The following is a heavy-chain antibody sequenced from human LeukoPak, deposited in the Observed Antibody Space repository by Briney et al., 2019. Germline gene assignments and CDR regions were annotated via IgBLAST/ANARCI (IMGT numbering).Heavy chain of an antibody. V-gene: IGHV4-61*02. CDR3: ARGYCSSTSCYANDH. D-gene: IGHD2-2*01. J-gene: IGHJ4*02. Sequence: PSETLSLTCTVSGGSISSGSYYWSWIRQRAGKGLEWIGRIYTSGSTNYNPSLKSRVTISVDTSKNQFSLELSSVTAADTAVYYCARGYCSSTSCYANDHWGQGTLVTVSS. CDR1: GGSISSGSYY. CDR2: IYTSGST.